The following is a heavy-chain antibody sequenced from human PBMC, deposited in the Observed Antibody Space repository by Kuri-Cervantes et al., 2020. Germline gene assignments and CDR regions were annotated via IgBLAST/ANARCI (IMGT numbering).Heavy chain of an antibody. CDR2: IWYDGSNK. Sequence: GESLKISCAASGFTFSGHGMHWVRQAPGKGLEWVAVIWYDGSNKYYGDSVKGRFTISRDNSKNTLYLQMNSLRAEDTAIYYCARHRDSTIWYYYYMDVWGKGTMVTVSS. D-gene: IGHD2/OR15-2a*01. CDR1: GFTFSGHG. J-gene: IGHJ6*03. CDR3: ARHRDSTIWYYYYMDV. V-gene: IGHV3-33*01.